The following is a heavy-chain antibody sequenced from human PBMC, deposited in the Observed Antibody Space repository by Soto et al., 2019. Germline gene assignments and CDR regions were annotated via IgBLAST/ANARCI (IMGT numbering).Heavy chain of an antibody. CDR2: ISYDGSYK. Sequence: GCLRGSCSASGCTFSSYAMHGVRQAPGKGLEWVAVISYDGSYKYYADSVKGRFTISRDNSKNTLYLQMNSLRAEDTAVYYCARTMSRITTIVVVIQPALGAFDIWGQGTMVTVSS. CDR3: ARTMSRITTIVVVIQPALGAFDI. D-gene: IGHD3-22*01. V-gene: IGHV3-30-3*01. J-gene: IGHJ3*02. CDR1: GCTFSSYA.